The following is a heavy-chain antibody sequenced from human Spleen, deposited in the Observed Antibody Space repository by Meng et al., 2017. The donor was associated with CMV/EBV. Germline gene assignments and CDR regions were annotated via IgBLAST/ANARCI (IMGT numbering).Heavy chain of an antibody. D-gene: IGHD3-10*01. Sequence: GESLKISCAASGFTFSSYWMSWVRQAPGKGLEWVANINQDGSEKDFMDSLKGRFTISRDNGKSTLYLQMNNLRAEDTALYYCARGLGYGSGSHLDYWGQGTLVTVSS. CDR2: INQDGSEK. CDR3: ARGLGYGSGSHLDY. CDR1: GFTFSSYW. J-gene: IGHJ4*02. V-gene: IGHV3-7*01.